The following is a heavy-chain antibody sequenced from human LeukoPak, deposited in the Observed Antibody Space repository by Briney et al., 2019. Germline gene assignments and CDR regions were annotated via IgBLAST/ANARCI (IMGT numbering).Heavy chain of an antibody. V-gene: IGHV4-34*01. Sequence: SEALSLPCAVSGGSFNGYYWRWFRQPPGKGLEWSGEINKSGSTNKNPSLKRRVTISVDRAKNKISLKLRSVTAADTAVYFCTRVAYSYVINDWSPTGLGAYPTKYYYHMDVWGKGTTVTVSS. D-gene: IGHD5-18*01. CDR1: GGSFNGYY. CDR3: TRVAYSYVINDWSPTGLGAYPTKYYYHMDV. CDR2: INKSGST. J-gene: IGHJ6*03.